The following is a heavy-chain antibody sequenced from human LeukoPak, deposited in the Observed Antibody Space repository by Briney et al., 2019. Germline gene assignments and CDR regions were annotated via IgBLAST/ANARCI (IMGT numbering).Heavy chain of an antibody. D-gene: IGHD3-22*01. CDR2: ISGSGDDT. Sequence: PGGSLRLSCVASGFTFSYYAMSWVRQAPGKGLEWVSTISGSGDDTYYADSVKGRFTISRDNSKNTMYLQMNSLRAEDTAVYYCAKAAWSKQLEMAYDTSGYNYYYYMDVWGKGTTVTVSS. CDR1: GFTFSYYA. CDR3: AKAAWSKQLEMAYDTSGYNYYYYMDV. J-gene: IGHJ6*03. V-gene: IGHV3-23*01.